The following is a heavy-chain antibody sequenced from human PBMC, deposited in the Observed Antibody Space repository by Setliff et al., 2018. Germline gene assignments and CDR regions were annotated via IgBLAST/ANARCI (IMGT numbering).Heavy chain of an antibody. CDR1: GYTFTAYD. CDR3: ARGQTVGPNSGKDY. V-gene: IGHV1-3*01. D-gene: IGHD1-26*01. Sequence: ASVKVSCKASGYTFTAYDIHWMRQAPGQSLEWMGWINGVNGNTKYSQNFQVRVTFTSDTSANTAFMELSSLRSETSSMYYCARGQTVGPNSGKDYWGQGTLVTVSS. J-gene: IGHJ4*02. CDR2: INGVNGNT.